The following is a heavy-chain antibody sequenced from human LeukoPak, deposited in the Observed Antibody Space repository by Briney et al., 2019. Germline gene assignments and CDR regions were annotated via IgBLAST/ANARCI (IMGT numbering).Heavy chain of an antibody. J-gene: IGHJ4*02. CDR3: AKQVVAGCLDY. CDR1: GITFSSYA. Sequence: GGSLRLSCAASGITFSSYAMSWVRQAPGKGLEWVSAISGSGGSTYYADSVKGRFTISRGNSKNTLYLQMNSLRAEDTAVYYCAKQVVAGCLDYWGQGTLVTVSS. D-gene: IGHD6-19*01. V-gene: IGHV3-23*01. CDR2: ISGSGGST.